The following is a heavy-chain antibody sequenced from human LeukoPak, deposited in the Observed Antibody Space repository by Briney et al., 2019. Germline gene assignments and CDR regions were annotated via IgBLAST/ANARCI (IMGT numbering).Heavy chain of an antibody. CDR3: AKAHDILTGYPDY. Sequence: SETLSLTCTVSGGSISSSSYYWGWIRQPPGKGLEWIGSIYYSGSTYYNPSLKSRVTISVDTSKNQFSLKLSSVTAADTAVYYCAKAHDILTGYPDYWGQGTLVTVSS. J-gene: IGHJ4*02. V-gene: IGHV4-39*07. D-gene: IGHD3-9*01. CDR2: IYYSGST. CDR1: GGSISSSSYY.